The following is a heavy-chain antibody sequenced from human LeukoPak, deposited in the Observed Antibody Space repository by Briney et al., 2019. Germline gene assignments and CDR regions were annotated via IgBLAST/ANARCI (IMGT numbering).Heavy chain of an antibody. J-gene: IGHJ4*02. V-gene: IGHV1-18*01. CDR1: GYTFTSYG. D-gene: IGHD6-13*01. CDR2: ISAYNGNT. Sequence: ASVKVSCKASGYTFTSYGISWVRQAPGQGLEWMGWISAYNGNTNYAQKLQGRVTMTTDTSTSTAYMELRSLRSDDTAVYYCARVGSSSWYIVGSKKDYWGQGTLVTVSS. CDR3: ARVGSSSWYIVGSKKDY.